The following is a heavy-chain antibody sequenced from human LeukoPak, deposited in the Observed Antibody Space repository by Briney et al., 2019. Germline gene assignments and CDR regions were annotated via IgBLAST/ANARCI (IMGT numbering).Heavy chain of an antibody. CDR2: INPKSGNT. V-gene: IGHV1-8*01. D-gene: IGHD3-22*01. Sequence: GASVKVSCKASGDTFTSYDIIWVRQATGQGLEWMGWINPKSGNTGYAQKFQGRVTMTRNTSITIAYMELSSLRSEDTAVYYCARGGDSSGYYISRIHYYYYGMDVWGQGTTVTVSS. CDR3: ARGGDSSGYYISRIHYYYYGMDV. J-gene: IGHJ6*02. CDR1: GDTFTSYD.